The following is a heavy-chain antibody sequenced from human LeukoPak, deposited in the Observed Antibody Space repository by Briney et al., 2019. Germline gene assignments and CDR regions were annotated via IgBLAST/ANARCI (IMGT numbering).Heavy chain of an antibody. Sequence: GESLKISCAASGFTYSNYWMIWIRQAPGKGLEWVAHIKEDGTDKYYVDSVKGRFTISRDNAENSLYLQMNSLRAEDTAVYYCARNAGYNRFDYWGQGTLVTVSS. CDR1: GFTYSNYW. J-gene: IGHJ4*02. CDR3: ARNAGYNRFDY. D-gene: IGHD1-14*01. V-gene: IGHV3-7*01. CDR2: IKEDGTDK.